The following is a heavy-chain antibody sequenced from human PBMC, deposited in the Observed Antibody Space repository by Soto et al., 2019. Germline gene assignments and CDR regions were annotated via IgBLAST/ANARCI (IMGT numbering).Heavy chain of an antibody. CDR3: ARARNSSSFGADY. J-gene: IGHJ4*02. CDR2: ISSRSSYI. Sequence: GGSLRLSCAASGFTFSSYSINWVRQAPGKGLEWVSSISSRSSYIYYADSVKGRFTISRDSAENSLYLQMNSLRAEDTAVYSCARARNSSSFGADYWGQGTLVTVSS. CDR1: GFTFSSYS. V-gene: IGHV3-21*01. D-gene: IGHD6-6*01.